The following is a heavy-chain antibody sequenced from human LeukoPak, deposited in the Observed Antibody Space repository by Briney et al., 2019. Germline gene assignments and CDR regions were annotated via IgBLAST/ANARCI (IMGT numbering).Heavy chain of an antibody. D-gene: IGHD2-15*01. CDR3: ARRGSGKVFDY. Sequence: PGGSLRLSCEASGFTVSSNYMSWVRRAPGKGLEWVSIIYSGGSTYYADSVKGRFTISRDNSKNTLYLQMNSLRAEDTAVYYCARRGSGKVFDYWGQGTLVTVSS. CDR2: IYSGGST. J-gene: IGHJ4*02. CDR1: GFTVSSNY. V-gene: IGHV3-66*01.